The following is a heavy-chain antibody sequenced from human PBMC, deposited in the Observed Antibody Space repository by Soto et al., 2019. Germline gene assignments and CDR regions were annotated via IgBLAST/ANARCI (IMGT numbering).Heavy chain of an antibody. CDR3: ARDIAIVRGVTSYFDY. V-gene: IGHV1-18*04. Sequence: ASVKVSCKASGYTFASFGFTWVRQAPGQGLEWMGWISAYNGNTNYAQNLQGRVTLTTDTSTTTAYMELRSLMSDDTAIYYCARDIAIVRGVTSYFDYWGQGTLVTVSS. CDR1: GYTFASFG. J-gene: IGHJ4*02. D-gene: IGHD3-10*01. CDR2: ISAYNGNT.